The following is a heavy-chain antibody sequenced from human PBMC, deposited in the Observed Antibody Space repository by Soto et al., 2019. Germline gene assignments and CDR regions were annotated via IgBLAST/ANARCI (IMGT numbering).Heavy chain of an antibody. J-gene: IGHJ4*02. CDR2: ISAYTGNT. CDR1: GYTFTSYG. CDR3: ARAILLWFGELSANFDY. Sequence: QVQLVQSGAEVKKPGASVKVSCKASGYTFTSYGISWVRQAPGQGLEWMGWISAYTGNTNYAQKLQGRVTMTTDTSTSTAYMELRSLRSDATAVYYCARAILLWFGELSANFDYWGQGTLVTVSS. V-gene: IGHV1-18*01. D-gene: IGHD3-10*01.